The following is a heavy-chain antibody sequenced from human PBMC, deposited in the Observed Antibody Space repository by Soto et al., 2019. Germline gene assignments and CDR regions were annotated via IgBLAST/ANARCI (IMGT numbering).Heavy chain of an antibody. J-gene: IGHJ4*02. CDR3: ARSGLREEYYFDS. V-gene: IGHV4-59*01. CDR1: GGSISRYY. CDR2: IYYSGST. D-gene: IGHD4-17*01. Sequence: QVQLQASGPGLVKPSETLSLTCTVSGGSISRYYWNWIRQSPGKGLEWIGYIYYSGSTKYNPSLKSRVTISIDTSKTHSSLHLNSVTAADTAVYYCARSGLREEYYFDSWGQGTLVTVSS.